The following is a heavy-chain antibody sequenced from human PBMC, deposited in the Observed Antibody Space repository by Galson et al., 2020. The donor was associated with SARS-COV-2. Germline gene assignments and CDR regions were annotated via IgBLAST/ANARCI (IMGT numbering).Heavy chain of an antibody. Sequence: ASVKVSCKASGYTFSGNYIHWVRQVPGQGLEWMGWINPNGGGTNYALRFQGRVTMTRDTSITTVYMELTRLTSDDTAVYYCARDSYYYDNSGYLNLWGQGSLVTVSS. CDR2: INPNGGGT. D-gene: IGHD3-22*01. V-gene: IGHV1-2*02. CDR3: ARDSYYYDNSGYLNL. CDR1: GYTFSGNY. J-gene: IGHJ4*02.